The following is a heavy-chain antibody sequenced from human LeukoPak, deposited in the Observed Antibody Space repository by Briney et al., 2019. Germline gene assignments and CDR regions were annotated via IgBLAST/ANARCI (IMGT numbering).Heavy chain of an antibody. CDR2: NSWNSGSI. D-gene: IGHD3-3*01. J-gene: IGHJ4*02. Sequence: GRSLRLSCAASGFTFDDYAMHWVRQAPGKGLEWVSGNSWNSGSIGYADSVKGRFTISRDNVKNSLYLQMNSLRAEDTALYYCAKSVGITIFGVVIPYFDYWGQGTLVTVSS. CDR1: GFTFDDYA. V-gene: IGHV3-9*01. CDR3: AKSVGITIFGVVIPYFDY.